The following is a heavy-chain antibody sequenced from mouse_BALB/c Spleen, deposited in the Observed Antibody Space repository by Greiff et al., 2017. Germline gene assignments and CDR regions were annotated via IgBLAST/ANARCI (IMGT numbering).Heavy chain of an antibody. Sequence: QVQLKESGPGLVAPSQSLSITCTVSGFSLTGYGVNWVRQPPGKGLEWLGMIWGDGSTDYNSALKSRLSISKDNSKSQVFLKMNSLQTDDTARYYCARGSYDYHGGFAYWGQGTLLTVSA. J-gene: IGHJ3*01. V-gene: IGHV2-6-7*01. CDR3: ARGSYDYHGGFAY. D-gene: IGHD2-4*01. CDR1: GFSLTGYG. CDR2: IWGDGST.